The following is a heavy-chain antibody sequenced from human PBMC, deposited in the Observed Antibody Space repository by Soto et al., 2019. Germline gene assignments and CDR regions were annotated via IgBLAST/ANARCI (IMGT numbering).Heavy chain of an antibody. Sequence: QVQLVESGGGVVQPGRSLRLSCAASGFTFSSYGMHWVRQAPGKGLEWVAVIWYDGSNKYYADSVKGRFTISRDNSKNTLYLQMNSLRAEDTAVYYCARDEAWWELRYWGQGTLFTVSS. J-gene: IGHJ4*02. V-gene: IGHV3-33*01. CDR2: IWYDGSNK. CDR3: ARDEAWWELRY. CDR1: GFTFSSYG. D-gene: IGHD1-26*01.